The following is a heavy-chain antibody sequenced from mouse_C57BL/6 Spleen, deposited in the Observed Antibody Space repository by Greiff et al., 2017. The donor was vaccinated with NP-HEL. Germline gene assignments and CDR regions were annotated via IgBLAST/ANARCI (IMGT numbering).Heavy chain of an antibody. CDR3: ARRAVVGYFDV. CDR1: GFTFSDYY. CDR2: INYDGSST. D-gene: IGHD1-1*01. V-gene: IGHV5-16*02. Sequence: DVMLVESEGGLVQPGSSMKLSCTASGFTFSDYYMAWVRQVPEKGLEWVANINYDGSSTYYLDSLKSRFIISRENAKNILYLQMSSLKSEDTATYYCARRAVVGYFDVWGTGTTVTVSS. J-gene: IGHJ1*03.